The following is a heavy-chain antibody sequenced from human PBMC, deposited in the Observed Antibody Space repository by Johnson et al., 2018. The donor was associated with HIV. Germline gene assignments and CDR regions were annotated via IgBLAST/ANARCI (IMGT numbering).Heavy chain of an antibody. D-gene: IGHD1-26*01. CDR1: GFTFSNYA. J-gene: IGHJ3*02. CDR3: ARDWEGYAFDI. Sequence: QVQLVESGGGVVQPGRSLRLFCAASGFTFSNYALHWVRQTPGKGLEWVAVISYDGSNRYYADSVKGRFTISRDNSKNTLDLQMNRLRAQDTAVYYCARDWEGYAFDIWGQGTMVTVSS. V-gene: IGHV3-30*04. CDR2: ISYDGSNR.